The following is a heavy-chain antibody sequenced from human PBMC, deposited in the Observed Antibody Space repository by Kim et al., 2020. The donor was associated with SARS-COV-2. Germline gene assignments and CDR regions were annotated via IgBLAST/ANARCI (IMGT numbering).Heavy chain of an antibody. CDR3: AKVPAEYSYGSGVDY. V-gene: IGHV3-23*01. D-gene: IGHD3-10*01. J-gene: IGHJ4*02. CDR1: GFTFSSYA. Sequence: GGSLRLSCAASGFTFSSYAMSWVRQAPGKGLEWVSAISGSGGSTYYADSVKGRFTISRDNSKNTLYLQMNSLRAEDTAVYYCAKVPAEYSYGSGVDYWGQGTLVTVSS. CDR2: ISGSGGST.